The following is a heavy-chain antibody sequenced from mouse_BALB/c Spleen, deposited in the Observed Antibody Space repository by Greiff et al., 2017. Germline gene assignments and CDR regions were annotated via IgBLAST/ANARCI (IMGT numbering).Heavy chain of an antibody. V-gene: IGHV1-82*01. D-gene: IGHD4-1*01. CDR1: GYAFSSSW. CDR3: ARPNWDVYFDV. J-gene: IGHJ1*01. Sequence: VKLQESGPELVKPGASVKISCKASGYAFSSSWMNWVKQRPGQGLEWIGRIYPGDGDTNYNGKFKGKATLTADKSSSTAYMQLSSLTSVDSAVYFCARPNWDVYFDVWGAGTTVTVSS. CDR2: IYPGDGDT.